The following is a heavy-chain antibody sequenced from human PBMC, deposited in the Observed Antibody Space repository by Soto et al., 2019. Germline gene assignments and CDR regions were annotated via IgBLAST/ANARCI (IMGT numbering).Heavy chain of an antibody. V-gene: IGHV5-51*01. CDR2: IYPGDSDT. CDR3: TRRASSSFYHFDF. Sequence: PGESLKISCKGSGYSFTSYWIGWVRQMPGKGLEWMGIIYPGDSDTRYSPSFQGHVTFSVDRSITTVYLQWNSLKASDSAMYFCTRRASSSFYHFDFWGQGALVTVSS. J-gene: IGHJ4*02. D-gene: IGHD2-2*01. CDR1: GYSFTSYW.